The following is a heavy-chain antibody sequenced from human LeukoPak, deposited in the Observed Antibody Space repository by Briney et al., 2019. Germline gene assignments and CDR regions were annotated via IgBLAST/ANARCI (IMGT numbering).Heavy chain of an antibody. CDR2: ISYDGSNK. CDR1: GFTFSSYA. Sequence: PGGSLRLSCAASGFTFSSYAMHWVRQAPGKGLEWVAVISYDGSNKYYADSVKGRFTISRDNSKNTLYLQMNSLRAEDTAVYYCARGTYYDFWSGYPDAVPNYYYYMDVWGKGTTVTVSS. J-gene: IGHJ6*03. D-gene: IGHD3-3*01. V-gene: IGHV3-30-3*01. CDR3: ARGTYYDFWSGYPDAVPNYYYYMDV.